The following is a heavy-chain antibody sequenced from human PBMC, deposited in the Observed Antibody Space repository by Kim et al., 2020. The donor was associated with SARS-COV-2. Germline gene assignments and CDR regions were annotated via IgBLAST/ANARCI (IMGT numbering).Heavy chain of an antibody. J-gene: IGHJ3*02. CDR1: GYSFTSYW. CDR2: IYPGDSDT. CDR3: ASAPDSSGYYTDAFDI. V-gene: IGHV5-51*01. Sequence: GESLKISCKGSGYSFTSYWIGWVRQMPGKGLEWMGIIYPGDSDTRYSPSFQGQVTISADKSISTAYLQWSSLKASDTAMYYCASAPDSSGYYTDAFDIWGQGTMVTVSS. D-gene: IGHD3-22*01.